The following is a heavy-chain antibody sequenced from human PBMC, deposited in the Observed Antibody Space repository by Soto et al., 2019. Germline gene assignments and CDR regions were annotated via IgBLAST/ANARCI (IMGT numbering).Heavy chain of an antibody. Sequence: SETLSLTCIVSGGSISENFWTWIRQPPGKPLEYIGYIYDSLDTNYFPSFKSRIVISADKSKNQFSLSLRSVTAADTAVYYCERATPVTQNGYYFEDWGQGTLVTVSS. J-gene: IGHJ4*02. CDR1: GGSISENF. CDR3: ERATPVTQNGYYFED. CDR2: IYDSLDT. D-gene: IGHD4-17*01. V-gene: IGHV4-59*01.